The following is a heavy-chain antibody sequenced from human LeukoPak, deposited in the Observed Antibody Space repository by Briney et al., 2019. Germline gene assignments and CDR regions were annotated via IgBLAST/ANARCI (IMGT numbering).Heavy chain of an antibody. J-gene: IGHJ4*02. CDR2: INPNSGGT. Sequence: GASVNVSCKASGYTFSAYYMHWVRQAPGQGLEWMGRINPNSGGTNYAQKFQGRVTMTRDTSISTAYMEVSRLRSDDTAVYYCARVDDYYDSSGYYNYWGQGTLVTVSS. D-gene: IGHD3-22*01. CDR1: GYTFSAYY. V-gene: IGHV1-2*06. CDR3: ARVDDYYDSSGYYNY.